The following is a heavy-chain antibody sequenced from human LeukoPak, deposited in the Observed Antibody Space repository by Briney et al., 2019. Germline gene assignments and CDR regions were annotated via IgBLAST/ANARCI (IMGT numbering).Heavy chain of an antibody. CDR1: GGSISNSSYY. CDR3: ARVARVPYYDILTGHYRSENWFDP. D-gene: IGHD3-9*01. Sequence: PSETLSLTCTVSGGSISNSSYYWGWIRQPPGKGLEWIGSVYYSGTTYYNPSLKSRVTISVDTSKSQFSLKLSSVTAADTAVYYCARVARVPYYDILTGHYRSENWFDPWGQGTLVTVSS. V-gene: IGHV4-39*07. CDR2: VYYSGTT. J-gene: IGHJ5*02.